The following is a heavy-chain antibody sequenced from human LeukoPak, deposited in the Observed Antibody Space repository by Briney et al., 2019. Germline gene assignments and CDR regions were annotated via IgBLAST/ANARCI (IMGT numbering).Heavy chain of an antibody. CDR2: IYYSGST. D-gene: IGHD5-24*01. CDR3: ASESHLGGYNILRYFDY. J-gene: IGHJ4*02. CDR1: GGSISSSSYY. Sequence: SETLSLTCTVSGGSISSSSYYWGWIRQPPGKGLEWIGRIYYSGSTYYNPSLKSRVTISVDTSNNQFYLKLNSVTAADTAVYYCASESHLGGYNILRYFDYWGQGTLVTVSS. V-gene: IGHV4-39*07.